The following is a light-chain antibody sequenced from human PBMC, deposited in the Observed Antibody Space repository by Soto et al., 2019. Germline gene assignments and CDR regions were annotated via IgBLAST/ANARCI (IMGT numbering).Light chain of an antibody. CDR3: QHLDFYWP. CDR2: DAS. CDR1: HNIAKW. V-gene: IGKV1-5*01. J-gene: IGKJ1*01. Sequence: QRTQSPSTLSASVGDRVTITSRVSHNIAKWLAWYQQKPWRAPRLLIYDASTLQAGVPSRFSGSGSGTECTLSISVLRPDDFPTYDCQHLDFYWPFGQGTKVEIK.